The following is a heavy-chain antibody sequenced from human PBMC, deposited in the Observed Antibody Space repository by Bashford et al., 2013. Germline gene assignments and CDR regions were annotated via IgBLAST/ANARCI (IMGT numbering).Heavy chain of an antibody. Sequence: VASVKVSCKASGYTFTTYGISWVRQAPGQGLEWMGWISTSNGRTLHAQNLQGRVSMTTDTSTSTAYMELRSLRSDDTAVYYCAREAGWYFDNWGQGALVTVSS. CDR2: ISTSNGRT. V-gene: IGHV1-18*04. CDR1: GYTFTTYG. D-gene: IGHD6-19*01. CDR3: AREAGWYFDN. J-gene: IGHJ4*02.